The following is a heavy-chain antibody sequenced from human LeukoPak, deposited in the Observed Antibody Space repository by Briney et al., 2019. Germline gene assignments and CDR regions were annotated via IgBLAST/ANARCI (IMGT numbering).Heavy chain of an antibody. CDR3: ARWRDYYDSSGYSYWYFDL. Sequence: SETLSLTCTVSGGSISNYHWNWIRQPPGKGLEWIGHIHYSGSTNYNSSLKSRVSISVHTPKNQFSLKLSSVTGADTAVYYCARWRDYYDSSGYSYWYFDLWGRGTLVTVSA. CDR2: IHYSGST. D-gene: IGHD3-22*01. J-gene: IGHJ2*01. V-gene: IGHV4-59*01. CDR1: GGSISNYH.